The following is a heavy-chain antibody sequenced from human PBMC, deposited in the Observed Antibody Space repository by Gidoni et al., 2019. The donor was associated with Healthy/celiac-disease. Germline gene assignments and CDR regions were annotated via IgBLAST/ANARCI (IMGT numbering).Heavy chain of an antibody. CDR2: ISWNSGSI. J-gene: IGHJ3*02. D-gene: IGHD3-22*01. V-gene: IGHV3-9*03. CDR1: GFTFDAYA. Sequence: EVQLVESGGGLVQPGRSLRLSCAASGFTFDAYAMHWVRHAPGKGLEWVSGISWNSGSIGYADSVKGRFTISRDNAKNSLYLQMNSLRAEYMALYYCAKGGETMIVADAFDIWGQGTMVTVSS. CDR3: AKGGETMIVADAFDI.